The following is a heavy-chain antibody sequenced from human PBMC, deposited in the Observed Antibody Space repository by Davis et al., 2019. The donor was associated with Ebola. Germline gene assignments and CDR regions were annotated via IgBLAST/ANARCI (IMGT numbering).Heavy chain of an antibody. Sequence: PGGSLRLSCAASGFTFSSYAMHWVRQAPGKGLEWVAVISYDGSNKYYADSVKGRFTISRDNSKNTLYLQMNSLRAEDTAVYYCARDLSVRQQLVFPFDYWGQGTLVTVSS. V-gene: IGHV3-30-3*01. CDR1: GFTFSSYA. CDR2: ISYDGSNK. D-gene: IGHD6-13*01. J-gene: IGHJ4*02. CDR3: ARDLSVRQQLVFPFDY.